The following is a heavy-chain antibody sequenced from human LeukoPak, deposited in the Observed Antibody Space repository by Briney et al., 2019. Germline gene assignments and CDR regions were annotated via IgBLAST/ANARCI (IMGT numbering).Heavy chain of an antibody. V-gene: IGHV3-66*01. CDR3: ARGGLNALEAFDI. CDR1: GFTVSSNY. D-gene: IGHD1-1*01. Sequence: GGSLRLSCAASGFTVSSNYMSWVRQAPGKGLEWVSVIYSGGSTYYADSVKGRFTISRDNSRNTLYLQMNSLRAEDTAVYYCARGGLNALEAFDIWGQGTLVTVCS. CDR2: IYSGGST. J-gene: IGHJ3*02.